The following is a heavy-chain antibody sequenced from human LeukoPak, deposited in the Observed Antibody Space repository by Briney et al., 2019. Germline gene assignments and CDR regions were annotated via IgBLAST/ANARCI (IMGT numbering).Heavy chain of an antibody. J-gene: IGHJ3*02. CDR1: GYTFTSYG. CDR2: ISAYNGNT. V-gene: IGHV1-18*01. CDR3: ARDWGRDGYNFDAFDI. D-gene: IGHD5-24*01. Sequence: WASVKVSCKASGYTFTSYGISWVRQAPGQGLEWMGWISAYNGNTNYAQKLQGRVTMTTDTSTSTAYIELRSLRSDDTAVYYCARDWGRDGYNFDAFDIWGQGTMVTVSS.